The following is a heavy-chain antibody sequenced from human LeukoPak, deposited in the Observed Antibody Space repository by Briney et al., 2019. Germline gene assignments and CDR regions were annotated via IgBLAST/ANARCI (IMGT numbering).Heavy chain of an antibody. CDR3: ARDFLMASDY. J-gene: IGHJ4*02. CDR2: ISYDGTNK. D-gene: IGHD3-10*01. V-gene: IGHV3-30-3*01. CDR1: GFSFSAYA. Sequence: QPGGSLSLSCAASGFSFSAYAMHWVRQAPGKGLEWVAVISYDGTNKYYADSVKGRFTISRDNSKNTLYLQMNSLRPEDTAAYYCARDFLMASDYWGQGTLVTVSS.